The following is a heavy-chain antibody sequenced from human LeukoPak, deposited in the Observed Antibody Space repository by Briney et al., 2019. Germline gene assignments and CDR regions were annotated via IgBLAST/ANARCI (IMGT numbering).Heavy chain of an antibody. D-gene: IGHD6-19*01. CDR3: ARVRSDSSGWYEFDY. V-gene: IGHV3-53*01. J-gene: IGHJ4*02. CDR2: ISTGGTT. CDR1: GFTVSTNY. Sequence: GGSLRLSCAASGFTVSTNYMSWVRQVSGEGLEFVSLISTGGTTHYADSVKGRFSISSDNSKNTLYLQMNSLRAEDTAVYYCARVRSDSSGWYEFDYWGQETLVTVSS.